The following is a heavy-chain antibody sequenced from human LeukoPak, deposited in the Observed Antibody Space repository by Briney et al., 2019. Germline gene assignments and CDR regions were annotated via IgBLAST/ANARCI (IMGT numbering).Heavy chain of an antibody. Sequence: PGGSLRLSCAASGFTFSNHAMSWVRQAPGKGLEWVSAISGSGGSTYYADSVRGRFTISRDNSKNTVYLQMNSLRAKDTAVYYCAKRYYSDSSGYLGSLNYWGQGTLVTVSS. V-gene: IGHV3-23*01. CDR3: AKRYYSDSSGYLGSLNY. CDR1: GFTFSNHA. CDR2: ISGSGGST. J-gene: IGHJ4*02. D-gene: IGHD3-22*01.